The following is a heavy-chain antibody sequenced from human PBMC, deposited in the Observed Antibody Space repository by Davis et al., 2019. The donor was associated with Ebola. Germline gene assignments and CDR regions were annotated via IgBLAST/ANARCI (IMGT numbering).Heavy chain of an antibody. CDR1: GYSFTSYW. J-gene: IGHJ6*03. D-gene: IGHD2-2*01. Sequence: GESLKISCKGSGYSFTSYWISWVRQMPGKGLEWMGRIDPSDSYTNYSPSFQGHVTISADKSISTAYLQWSSLKASDTAMYYCARHARDCSSTSCPQYYYYMDVWGKGTTVTVSS. CDR2: IDPSDSYT. V-gene: IGHV5-10-1*01. CDR3: ARHARDCSSTSCPQYYYYMDV.